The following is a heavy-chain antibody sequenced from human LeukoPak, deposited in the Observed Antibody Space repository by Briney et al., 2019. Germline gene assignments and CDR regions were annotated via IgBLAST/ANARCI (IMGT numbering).Heavy chain of an antibody. D-gene: IGHD6-19*01. V-gene: IGHV3-23*01. CDR2: ISGSGGST. CDR1: GFTFSSYA. Sequence: GGSLRLSCAASGFTFSSYAMSWVRQAPGKGLEWVSAISGSGGSTYYADSVKGRFTISRDNSKNTLYLQMNSLRAEDTAVYYCAKSSAVAGTMLWDKPFDYWGQGTLVTVSS. CDR3: AKSSAVAGTMLWDKPFDY. J-gene: IGHJ4*02.